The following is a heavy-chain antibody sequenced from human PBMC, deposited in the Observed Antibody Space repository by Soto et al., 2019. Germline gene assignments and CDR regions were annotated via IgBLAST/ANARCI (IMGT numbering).Heavy chain of an antibody. J-gene: IGHJ6*02. CDR1: GGTFSSYD. V-gene: IGHV1-69*13. D-gene: IGHD3-16*02. Sequence: SVKVSCKASGGTFSSYDVSWVRQAPGQGLEWMGGIIPIFGTANYAQKFQGRVTITADESTSTAYMELSSLRSEDTAVYYCARGTMITFGGVILSALSQYYYYYYGMDVWGQGTTVTVSS. CDR2: IIPIFGTA. CDR3: ARGTMITFGGVILSALSQYYYYYYGMDV.